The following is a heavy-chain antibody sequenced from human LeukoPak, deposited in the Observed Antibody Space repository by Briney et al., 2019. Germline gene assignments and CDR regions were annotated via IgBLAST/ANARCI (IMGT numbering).Heavy chain of an antibody. D-gene: IGHD6-19*01. CDR1: GFTFSSYE. V-gene: IGHV3-48*03. CDR3: ARGSSGWYLYYFDY. Sequence: GGSLRLPCAASGFTFSSYEMNWVRQAPGKGLEWVSYISSSISTIYYADSVKGRFTISRDNAKNSLYLQMTSLRAEDTAVYYCARGSSGWYLYYFDYWGQGTLVTVSS. CDR2: ISSSISTI. J-gene: IGHJ4*02.